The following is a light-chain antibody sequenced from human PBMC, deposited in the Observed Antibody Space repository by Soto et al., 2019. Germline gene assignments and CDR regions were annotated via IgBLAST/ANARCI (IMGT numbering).Light chain of an antibody. Sequence: IPLTQSPSSLSASVGDTVTITCRASQAIGSYFAWYQQRPGTAPKLLIYSASTLHSGVPSRFSGSGSGTDFTLTISSLQPEDFATYYCQQVDSYPRTFGPGNTVEI. CDR2: SAS. J-gene: IGKJ3*01. V-gene: IGKV1-9*01. CDR1: QAIGSY. CDR3: QQVDSYPRT.